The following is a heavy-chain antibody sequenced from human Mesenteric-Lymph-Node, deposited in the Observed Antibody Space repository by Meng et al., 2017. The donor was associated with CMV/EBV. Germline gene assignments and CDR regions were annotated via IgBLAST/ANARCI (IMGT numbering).Heavy chain of an antibody. CDR1: GGSFSGYY. CDR2: INHSGSS. D-gene: IGHD7-27*01. CDR3: ARSNWEYYYYGMDV. Sequence: SETLSLTCAVYGGSFSGYYWTWIRRSPGKGLEWIGEINHSGSSNYNPSLKSRVTISIDTSKNQFSLKMTSVTAADTAVYYCARSNWEYYYYGMDVWGQGTTVTVSS. V-gene: IGHV4-34*01. J-gene: IGHJ6*02.